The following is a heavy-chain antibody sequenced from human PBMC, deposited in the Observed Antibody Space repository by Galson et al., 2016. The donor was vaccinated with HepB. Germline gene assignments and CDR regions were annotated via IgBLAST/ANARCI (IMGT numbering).Heavy chain of an antibody. Sequence: SLRLSCAVSGFSFSTYAMSWVRQAPGKGLVWVSTIGGSGDNPYYADSVKGRFTISRDNSMNTLSLQMNSLRAEDTALYYCSKALLSDYVWGSYRFQDWGQGAPVTVSS. CDR2: IGGSGDNP. J-gene: IGHJ4*02. V-gene: IGHV3-23*01. CDR1: GFSFSTYA. CDR3: SKALLSDYVWGSYRFQD. D-gene: IGHD3-16*02.